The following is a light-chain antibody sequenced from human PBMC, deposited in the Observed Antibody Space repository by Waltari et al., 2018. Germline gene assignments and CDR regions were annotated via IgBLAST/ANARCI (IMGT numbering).Light chain of an antibody. V-gene: IGKV3-15*01. Sequence: EIVMTQSPATLSVSPGQRATLSCRASQSITTDLAWYQQKPGQAPRLLIYGASTRDTGVPEGFTGRGSGTQFTLTISSLQSEDVAVYFCQQYKEWPPVTFGGGTRVEIK. CDR1: QSITTD. CDR2: GAS. J-gene: IGKJ4*02. CDR3: QQYKEWPPVT.